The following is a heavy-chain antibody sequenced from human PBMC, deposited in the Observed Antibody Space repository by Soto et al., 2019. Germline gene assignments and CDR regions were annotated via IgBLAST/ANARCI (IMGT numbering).Heavy chain of an antibody. CDR1: GYTFTSYG. D-gene: IGHD2-15*01. CDR3: ARVRAELGYCRGASCLQYQYGMDV. CDR2: ISAYNGNT. J-gene: IGHJ6*01. Sequence: QVQLVQSGAEVKKPGASVKVSCKASGYTFTSYGISWVRQAPGQGLEWMGWISAYNGNTDYAQKVQGRVTMTTDTSTSTIYMELRSLRSDDTAVYYCARVRAELGYCRGASCLQYQYGMDVWGQGTTVTVSS. V-gene: IGHV1-18*01.